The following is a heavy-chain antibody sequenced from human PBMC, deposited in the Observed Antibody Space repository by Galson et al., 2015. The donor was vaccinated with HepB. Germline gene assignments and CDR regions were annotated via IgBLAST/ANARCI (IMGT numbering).Heavy chain of an antibody. V-gene: IGHV4-30-2*01. Sequence: TLSLTCAVSGGSISSGGYSWSWIRQPPGKGLEWIGYIYYSGTTYYNPSLKSRVTISVDRSKNQFSLRLSSVTAADTAVYYCARICSGGSCSVGSFDCWGQGTLVTVSS. D-gene: IGHD2-15*01. J-gene: IGHJ4*02. CDR3: ARICSGGSCSVGSFDC. CDR2: IYYSGTT. CDR1: GGSISSGGYS.